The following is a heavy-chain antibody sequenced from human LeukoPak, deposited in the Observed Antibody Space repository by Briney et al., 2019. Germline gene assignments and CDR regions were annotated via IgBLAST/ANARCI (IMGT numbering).Heavy chain of an antibody. V-gene: IGHV4-59*01. CDR1: GGSISSYY. CDR2: IYYSGST. J-gene: IGHJ4*02. D-gene: IGHD3-3*01. Sequence: SETLSLTCTVSGGSISSYYWSWIRHPPGKGLEWIGYIYYSGSTNYNPSLKSRVTISVDTSKNQFSLKLSSVTAADTAVYYCARDPGKSDFWSGYYPYYFDYWGQGTLVNVSS. CDR3: ARDPGKSDFWSGYYPYYFDY.